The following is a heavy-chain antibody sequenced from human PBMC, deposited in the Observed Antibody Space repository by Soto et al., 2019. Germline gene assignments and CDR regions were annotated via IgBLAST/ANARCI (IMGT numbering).Heavy chain of an antibody. CDR2: INHSGST. CDR3: ARLRRQTYYDGSGSYYWYFDL. J-gene: IGHJ2*01. D-gene: IGHD3-10*01. CDR1: GGSFRGYY. Sequence: QVQLQQWGAGLLKPSETLSLTCAVYGGSFRGYYWSWIRQPPGKGLEWIGEINHSGSTNYKPSLKSRVTISVDTTNNQFSLKLSSVTAADTAVYYCARLRRQTYYDGSGSYYWYFDLWGRGTLVTVSS. V-gene: IGHV4-34*01.